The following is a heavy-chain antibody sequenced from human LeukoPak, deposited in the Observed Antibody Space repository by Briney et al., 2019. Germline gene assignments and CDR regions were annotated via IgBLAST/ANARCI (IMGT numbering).Heavy chain of an antibody. Sequence: SVKVSCKASGGTFSSYAISWVRQAPGQWLEWMGGIIPIFGTANYAQKFQGRVTITADESTSTAYMELSSLRSEDTAVYYCARDLDYYGSKWFDPWGQGTLVTVSS. D-gene: IGHD3-10*01. CDR2: IIPIFGTA. J-gene: IGHJ5*02. CDR3: ARDLDYYGSKWFDP. V-gene: IGHV1-69*13. CDR1: GGTFSSYA.